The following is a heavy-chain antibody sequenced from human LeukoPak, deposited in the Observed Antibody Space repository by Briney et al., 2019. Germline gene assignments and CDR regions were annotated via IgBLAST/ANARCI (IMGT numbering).Heavy chain of an antibody. D-gene: IGHD3-22*01. CDR3: ARSSYYYDSGPLDY. Sequence: SETLSLTCAVSGGSISSSNWWSWVRQPPGKGLEWIGEIYHSGSTNYNPSLKSRVTISVDKSKNQFSLKLSSVTAADTAVYYCARSSYYYDSGPLDYWGQGTLVTVSS. V-gene: IGHV4-4*02. CDR1: GGSISSSNW. J-gene: IGHJ4*02. CDR2: IYHSGST.